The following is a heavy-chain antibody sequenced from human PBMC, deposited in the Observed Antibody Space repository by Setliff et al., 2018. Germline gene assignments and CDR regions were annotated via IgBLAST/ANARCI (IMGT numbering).Heavy chain of an antibody. CDR2: FDPEEGER. CDR1: GNTLTHLS. CDR3: ARGQWGTGTPESFDI. Sequence: ASVKVSCKVSGNTLTHLSIHWVRQAPGEGLEWIGGFDPEEGERIYAPRLQGRVTMTRDTSTSTVYMVLNNLRSEDTALYYCARGQWGTGTPESFDIWGQGTMVTVSS. D-gene: IGHD1-1*01. J-gene: IGHJ3*02. V-gene: IGHV1-24*01.